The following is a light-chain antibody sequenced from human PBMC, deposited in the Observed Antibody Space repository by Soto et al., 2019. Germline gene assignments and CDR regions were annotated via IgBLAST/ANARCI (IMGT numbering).Light chain of an antibody. CDR2: QTS. V-gene: IGKV3D-15*03. CDR1: QYINTR. CDR3: HQRQSWPRT. Sequence: IEMTQSPATLSVSPGERATLSFRASQYINTRLAWYQHRPGQAPRLLIYQTSLRAAGIPARFSASGSGTDFTLTISDVQPEDFALYYCHQRQSWPRTFGQGTKVDIK. J-gene: IGKJ1*01.